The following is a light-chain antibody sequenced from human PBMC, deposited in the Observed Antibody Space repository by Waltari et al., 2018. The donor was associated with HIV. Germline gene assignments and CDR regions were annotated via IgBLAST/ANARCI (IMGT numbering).Light chain of an antibody. CDR1: QSVNTF. CDR2: SAS. CDR3: QKYENEPVT. Sequence: EIVLTQSPGTLSLSPGERGTLSCRTSQSVNTFLSWYQQKPGQAPRLLIFSASNSATGLPDRFSGSGSGTDFKLTISRLEPEDYAVYYGQKYENEPVTFGPGTTGEVK. V-gene: IGKV3-20*01. J-gene: IGKJ3*01.